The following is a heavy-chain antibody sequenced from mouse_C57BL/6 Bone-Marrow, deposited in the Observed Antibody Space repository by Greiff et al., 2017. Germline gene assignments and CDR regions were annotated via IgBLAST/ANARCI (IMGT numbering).Heavy chain of an antibody. CDR3: ASPYYYGSSGHWYFDV. CDR2: IDPANGNT. CDR1: GFNIKNTY. Sequence: EVQLQQSVAELVRPGASVKLSCTASGFNIKNTYMHWVKQRPEQGLEWIGRIDPANGNTKYAPKFQGKATITADTSSNTAYLQLSSLTSEDTAIYYCASPYYYGSSGHWYFDVWGTGTTVTVSS. J-gene: IGHJ1*03. D-gene: IGHD1-1*01. V-gene: IGHV14-3*01.